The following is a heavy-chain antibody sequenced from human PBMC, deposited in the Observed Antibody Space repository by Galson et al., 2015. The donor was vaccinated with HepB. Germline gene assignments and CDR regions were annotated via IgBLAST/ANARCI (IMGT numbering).Heavy chain of an antibody. CDR2: IYSGGST. J-gene: IGHJ6*02. CDR3: ARGGWELQNGMDV. D-gene: IGHD1-26*01. V-gene: IGHV3-66*01. CDR1: GFTVSSNY. Sequence: SLRLSCAASGFTVSSNYMSWVRQAPGKGLEWVSVIYSGGSTYYADSVKGRFTISRDNSKNTLYLQMNSLRAEDTAVYYCARGGWELQNGMDVWGQGTTVTVSS.